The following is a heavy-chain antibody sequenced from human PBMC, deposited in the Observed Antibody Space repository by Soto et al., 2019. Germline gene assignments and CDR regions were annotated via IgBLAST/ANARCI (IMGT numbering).Heavy chain of an antibody. J-gene: IGHJ6*02. D-gene: IGHD4-17*01. CDR2: ISSSSSTI. Sequence: GGSLRLSCAASGFTFSSYSMNWVRQAPGKGLEWVSYISSSSSTIYYADSVKGRFTISRDNAKNSLYLQMNSLRDEDTAVYYCARLTVTPPTGYYYGMDVWGQGTTVTVSS. CDR3: ARLTVTPPTGYYYGMDV. V-gene: IGHV3-48*02. CDR1: GFTFSSYS.